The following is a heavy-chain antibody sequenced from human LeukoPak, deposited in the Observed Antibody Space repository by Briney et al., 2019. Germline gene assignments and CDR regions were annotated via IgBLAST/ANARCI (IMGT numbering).Heavy chain of an antibody. Sequence: GESLKISCKGSGYSFTSYWIGWVRQMPGKGLEWMGIIYPGDSDTRYSPSFQGQVTISADKSISTAYLQWSSLKASDTAMYYCARGGAYYDILTGYSQGYFDYWGQGTLVTASS. V-gene: IGHV5-51*01. CDR1: GYSFTSYW. CDR2: IYPGDSDT. D-gene: IGHD3-9*01. J-gene: IGHJ4*02. CDR3: ARGGAYYDILTGYSQGYFDY.